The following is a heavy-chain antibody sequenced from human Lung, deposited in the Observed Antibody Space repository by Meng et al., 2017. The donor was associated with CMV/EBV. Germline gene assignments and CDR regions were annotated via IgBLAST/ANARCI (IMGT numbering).Heavy chain of an antibody. D-gene: IGHD3-3*01. CDR3: AKNGGSYDFWSGQLRPNYGMDV. V-gene: IGHV3-30*02. CDR1: GFTFSSYG. CDR2: IRYDGSNK. Sequence: GESXKISCAASGFTFSSYGMHWVRQAPGKGLEWVAFIRYDGSNKYYADSVKGRFTISRDNSKNTLYLQINSLRAEDTAVYYCAKNGGSYDFWSGQLRPNYGMDVWGQGTTVTVSS. J-gene: IGHJ6*02.